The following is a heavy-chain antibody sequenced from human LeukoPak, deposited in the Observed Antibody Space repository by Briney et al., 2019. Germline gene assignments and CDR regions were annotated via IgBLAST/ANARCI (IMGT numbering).Heavy chain of an antibody. V-gene: IGHV3-23*01. Sequence: RSGGSLRLSCAASGFTFSSHAMRWVRQAPGKGLQWVASISGSGRSTYHADSVKGRFTISRDSSKNTLFLQMNSLRVEDTAVYYCMANVGFDYWGQGTLVTVSS. CDR1: GFTFSSHA. CDR2: ISGSGRST. J-gene: IGHJ4*02. D-gene: IGHD1-26*01. CDR3: MANVGFDY.